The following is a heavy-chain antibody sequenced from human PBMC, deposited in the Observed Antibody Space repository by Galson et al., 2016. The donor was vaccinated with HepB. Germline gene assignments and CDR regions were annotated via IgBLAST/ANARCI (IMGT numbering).Heavy chain of an antibody. CDR1: GGSISNNNYY. J-gene: IGHJ2*01. V-gene: IGHV4-39*01. CDR2: IYYGANT. Sequence: SETLSLTCTVSGGSISNNNYYWVWIRQPPGKGLEWIGSIYYGANTYYNPSLKSRVTISVDTSKNQFSLKLTSVTASDTAVYYCANGYWYFDLWGRGTLVTVSS. CDR3: ANGYWYFDL.